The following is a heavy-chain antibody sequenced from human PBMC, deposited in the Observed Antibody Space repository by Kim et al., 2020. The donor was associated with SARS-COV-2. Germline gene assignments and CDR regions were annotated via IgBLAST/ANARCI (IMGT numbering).Heavy chain of an antibody. Sequence: SVKVSCKASGGTFSSYAISWVRQAPGQGLEWMGGIIPIFGTANYAQKFQGRVTITADESTSTAYMELSSLRSEDTAVYYCARALVGANPGDYYYGMDVWGQGTTVTVSS. CDR1: GGTFSSYA. V-gene: IGHV1-69*13. CDR2: IIPIFGTA. CDR3: ARALVGANPGDYYYGMDV. D-gene: IGHD1-26*01. J-gene: IGHJ6*02.